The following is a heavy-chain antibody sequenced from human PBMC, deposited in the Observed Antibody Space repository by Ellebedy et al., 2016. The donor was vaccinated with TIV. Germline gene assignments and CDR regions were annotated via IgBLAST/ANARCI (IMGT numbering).Heavy chain of an antibody. CDR3: ARDQGSSSWRSIYYYYGMDV. J-gene: IGHJ6*02. CDR2: LWFDGDNR. V-gene: IGHV3-33*08. D-gene: IGHD6-13*01. CDR1: GFTFSSYG. Sequence: GESLKISCAASGFTFSSYGMHWVRQAPGKGLEWVAGLWFDGDNRYYADSVKGRFTISRDNSKNTLYLQMNSLRAEDTAVYYCARDQGSSSWRSIYYYYGMDVWGQGTTVTVSS.